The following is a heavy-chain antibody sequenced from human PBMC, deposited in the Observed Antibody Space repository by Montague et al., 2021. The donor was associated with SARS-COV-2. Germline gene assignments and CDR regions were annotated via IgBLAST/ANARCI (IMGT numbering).Heavy chain of an antibody. D-gene: IGHD3/OR15-3a*01. CDR1: GGSMMSPSFH. J-gene: IGHJ4*02. CDR3: ARSLTVWTGYAKCVYFDY. CDR2: IYYGGTT. Sequence: SETLSLTCTVSGGSMMSPSFHWDWIRQAPGKGLEWIGSIYYGGTTYFNPSLRSRVTLSVDTPRSQFSLELSSVTAADTAVYYCARSLTVWTGYAKCVYFDYWGQGLLVTVSS. V-gene: IGHV4-39*01.